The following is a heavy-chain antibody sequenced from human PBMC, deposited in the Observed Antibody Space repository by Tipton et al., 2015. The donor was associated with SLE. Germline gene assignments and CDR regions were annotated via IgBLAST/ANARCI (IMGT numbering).Heavy chain of an antibody. CDR2: ISSNIRDI. J-gene: IGHJ4*02. Sequence: SLRLSCAASGFAFRCFEMNWVRQAPGKGLEGVSYISSNIRDIYYADSVKGRFTISRDNAKNSLYLHMNSLRADDTVVYYCARELAAASYFDYWGQGTLVTVSS. V-gene: IGHV3-48*03. CDR3: ARELAAASYFDY. CDR1: GFAFRCFE. D-gene: IGHD6-25*01.